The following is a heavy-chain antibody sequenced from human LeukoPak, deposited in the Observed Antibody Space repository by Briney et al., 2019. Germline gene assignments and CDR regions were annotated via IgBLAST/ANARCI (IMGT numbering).Heavy chain of an antibody. CDR3: TRWGRGDVDY. CDR2: MKHDGIEK. D-gene: IGHD3-10*01. V-gene: IGHV3-7*02. Sequence: GGSLRLSCVASGFSFGSYWMAWVRQAPGKGLEWVANMKHDGIEKYHVDSVKGRFTISRDNSKDTLYLQVNSLRADDTAVYYCTRWGRGDVDYWGQGTLVTVSS. J-gene: IGHJ4*02. CDR1: GFSFGSYW.